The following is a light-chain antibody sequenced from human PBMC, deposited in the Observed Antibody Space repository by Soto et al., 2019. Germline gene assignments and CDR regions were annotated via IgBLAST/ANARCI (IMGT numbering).Light chain of an antibody. J-gene: IGKJ3*01. V-gene: IGKV4-1*01. CDR3: QQYYSTPFT. CDR2: WSS. CDR1: QNVLYSSNNNNY. Sequence: DIVMTQSPDSLAVSLGERATINCKSSQNVLYSSNNNNYLAWYQQKPGQPPKLLIYWSSTRESGVPDRFSGSGSGKDFTLTISSLPAEDVAVYYCQQYYSTPFTFGPGTKVDIK.